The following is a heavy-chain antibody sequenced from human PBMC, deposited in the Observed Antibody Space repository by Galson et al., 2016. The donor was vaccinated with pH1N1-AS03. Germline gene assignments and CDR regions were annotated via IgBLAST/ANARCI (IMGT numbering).Heavy chain of an antibody. CDR2: ISSSGTV. CDR3: AGGRRGYSTGWGNYFDY. Sequence: SLRLSCAASGFTFSNYDMNWVRLAPGKGLEWVSYISSSGTVYYTDSVKGRFTISRDKAKNSLYLQMNSLRAEEQAVYYCAGGRRGYSTGWGNYFDYWGQGTLVTVSS. CDR1: GFTFSNYD. J-gene: IGHJ4*02. D-gene: IGHD5-18*01. V-gene: IGHV3-69-1*01.